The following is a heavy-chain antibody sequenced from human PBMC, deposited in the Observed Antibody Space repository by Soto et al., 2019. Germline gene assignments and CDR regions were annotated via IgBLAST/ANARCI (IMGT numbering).Heavy chain of an antibody. CDR3: ARDPRGREAGFIDYYGMDV. CDR1: GDSVPLINNY. D-gene: IGHD3-16*02. J-gene: IGHJ6*02. Sequence: QVQLKESGPGLVKPSETLSLTCSVSGDSVPLINNYWGWIRQPPGKGLEWIGYIYHRGSTNYNPSLERRVITSLDSSKKQVDLTLKSVTAADTAVYYCARDPRGREAGFIDYYGMDVWGQGTTVTVSS. CDR2: IYHRGST. V-gene: IGHV4-61*01.